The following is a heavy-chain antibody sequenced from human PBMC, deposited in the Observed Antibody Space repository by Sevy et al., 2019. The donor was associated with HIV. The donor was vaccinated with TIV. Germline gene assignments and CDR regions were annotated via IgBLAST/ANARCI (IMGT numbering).Heavy chain of an antibody. CDR2: INPNSGGT. J-gene: IGHJ4*02. CDR3: ARGGIAAAGGSFYYFDY. D-gene: IGHD6-13*01. V-gene: IGHV1-2*02. CDR1: GYTFTGYY. Sequence: ASVKVSCKASGYTFTGYYMHWVRQAPGQGLEWMGWINPNSGGTNYAQKFQGRVTMTRETSISTAYMELSRLRSDDTAVYYCARGGIAAAGGSFYYFDYWGQGTLVTVSS.